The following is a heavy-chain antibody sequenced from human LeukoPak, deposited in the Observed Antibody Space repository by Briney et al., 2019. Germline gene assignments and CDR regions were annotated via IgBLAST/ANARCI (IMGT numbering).Heavy chain of an antibody. CDR1: GFAFISYS. CDR2: ISYDGSNK. D-gene: IGHD3-22*01. J-gene: IGHJ4*02. Sequence: GGSLRLSCAASGFAFISYSMHWVRQAPGKGLEWVAVISYDGSNKYYADSVKGRLTTSRDNSKNTLYLQMNSLRAEDTAVYYCTRPYYYDSSGYYLDFWGQGTLVTVSS. V-gene: IGHV3-30*04. CDR3: TRPYYYDSSGYYLDF.